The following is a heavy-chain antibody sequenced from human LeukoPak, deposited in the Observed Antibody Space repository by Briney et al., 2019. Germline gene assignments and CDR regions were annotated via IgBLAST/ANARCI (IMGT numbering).Heavy chain of an antibody. CDR1: GYTFTGHF. Sequence: ASVKVSCKASGYTFTGHFMHWVRQAPGQGLEWMGWISGYDGNTNYAQKLRGRVTMTTDTSTSTAYMDLRSLRSDDTALYYCARTVTTSSYYFDYWGQGTLVTVSS. CDR2: ISGYDGNT. V-gene: IGHV1-18*04. J-gene: IGHJ4*02. CDR3: ARTVTTSSYYFDY. D-gene: IGHD4-17*01.